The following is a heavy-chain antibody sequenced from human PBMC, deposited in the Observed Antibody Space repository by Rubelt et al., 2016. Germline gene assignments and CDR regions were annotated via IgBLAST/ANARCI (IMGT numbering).Heavy chain of an antibody. J-gene: IGHJ3*02. V-gene: IGHV1-18*01. CDR1: GYSFPTFA. D-gene: IGHD5/OR15-5a*01. CDR3: ARVRRVWGLPDDVDI. Sequence: QAQLVQSGAEVKKPGASVKVSCKASGYSFPTFAISWVRQAPGQGLEWMGWISAYNGITNYAQKLQDRFTMTIDISTTTAYMELRGLRSDDTAVYYRARVRRVWGLPDDVDIWGQGTSVSVSS. CDR2: ISAYNGIT.